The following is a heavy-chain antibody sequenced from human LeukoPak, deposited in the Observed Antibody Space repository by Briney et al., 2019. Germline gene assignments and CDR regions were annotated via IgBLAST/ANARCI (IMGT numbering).Heavy chain of an antibody. Sequence: PGGSLRLSCAASGFSFSDAWMSWVRQIPGKGLEWVGRIESKTDGGTTDYAAPVKGRFTISRDDSTNTLCLQMNSLKSEDTAVYYCTTYGSGRKFDYWGQGILVTVSS. CDR1: GFSFSDAW. D-gene: IGHD3-10*01. CDR2: IESKTDGGTT. J-gene: IGHJ4*02. CDR3: TTYGSGRKFDY. V-gene: IGHV3-15*04.